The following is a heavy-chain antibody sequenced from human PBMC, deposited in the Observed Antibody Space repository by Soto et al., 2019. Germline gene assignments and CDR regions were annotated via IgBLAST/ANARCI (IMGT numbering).Heavy chain of an antibody. CDR2: IYHSGST. CDR3: ARAPNGDYSLYYYYGMDV. CDR1: GGFISSGGYS. D-gene: IGHD4-17*01. Sequence: SETLSLTCTVPGGFISSGGYSWSWIRQPPGKGLEWIGYIYHSGSTYYNPSLKSRVTISVDRSKNQFSLKLSSVTAADTAVYYCARAPNGDYSLYYYYGMDVWGQGTTVTASS. J-gene: IGHJ6*02. V-gene: IGHV4-30-2*01.